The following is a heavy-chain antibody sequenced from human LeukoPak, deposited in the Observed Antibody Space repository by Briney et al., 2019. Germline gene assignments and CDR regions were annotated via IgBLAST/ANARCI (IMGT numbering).Heavy chain of an antibody. D-gene: IGHD5-18*01. CDR3: ARDPERERGYSYGDDAFDI. Sequence: GGSLRLSCAASGFTFSSYSMNWVRQAPGKGLEWVSSISSSSSYIYYADSVKGRFTISRDNAKNSLYLQMNSLRAEDTAVYYCARDPERERGYSYGDDAFDIWGQGTMFTVSS. V-gene: IGHV3-21*01. CDR2: ISSSSSYI. CDR1: GFTFSSYS. J-gene: IGHJ3*02.